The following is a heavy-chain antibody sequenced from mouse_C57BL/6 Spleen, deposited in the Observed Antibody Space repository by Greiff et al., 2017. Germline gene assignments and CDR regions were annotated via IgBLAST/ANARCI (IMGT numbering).Heavy chain of an antibody. D-gene: IGHD1-1*01. Sequence: EVQLQQSGPVLVKPGASVKMSCKASGYTFTDYYMNWVKQSHGKSLEWIGVINPYNGGTSYNQKFKGKATLTVDKSSSTAYMELNSLTSEDSPVYYCARGAHYGSSLYYAMDYWGQGTSVTVSS. J-gene: IGHJ4*01. V-gene: IGHV1-19*01. CDR1: GYTFTDYY. CDR2: INPYNGGT. CDR3: ARGAHYGSSLYYAMDY.